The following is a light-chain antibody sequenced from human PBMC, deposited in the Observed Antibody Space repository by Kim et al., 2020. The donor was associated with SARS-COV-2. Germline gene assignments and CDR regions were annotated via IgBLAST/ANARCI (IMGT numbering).Light chain of an antibody. J-gene: IGKJ2*01. V-gene: IGKV3-15*01. CDR2: GAS. CDR1: QSVNSN. Sequence: EIVMTQSPATLSVSPRERATLSCRASQSVNSNLAWYQQKPGQAPRLLIYGASTRATGFPARFSGSGSGTEFTLTINSLQSEDFAVYYCQQFNNRPYTFGQGTKLEI. CDR3: QQFNNRPYT.